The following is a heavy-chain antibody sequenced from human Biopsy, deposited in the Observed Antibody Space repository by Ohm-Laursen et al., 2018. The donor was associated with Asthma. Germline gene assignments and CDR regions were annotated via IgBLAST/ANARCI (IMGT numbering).Heavy chain of an antibody. CDR1: GFTFNDYA. J-gene: IGHJ4*01. Sequence: SLRLSCAASGFTFNDYAMHWVRLAPGRGLEWVSGITWNSDHIDYAVSVKGRFTISRDNLKNSLYLQMNSLTPEDTALYYCVKSADYYDSTDYLDFWGRGTLVTVSS. CDR2: ITWNSDHI. D-gene: IGHD3-22*01. CDR3: VKSADYYDSTDYLDF. V-gene: IGHV3-9*01.